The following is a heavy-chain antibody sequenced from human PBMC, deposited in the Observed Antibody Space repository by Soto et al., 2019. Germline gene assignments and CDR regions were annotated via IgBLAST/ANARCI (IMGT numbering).Heavy chain of an antibody. Sequence: ASVKVSCKASGYTFTSYAMHWVRQAPGQRLEWMGWINAGNGNTKYSQKFQGRVTITRDTSASTAYMELSSLRSEDTAVYYCAAPTAHYQLLPLGGMDVRGQGTTVTVSS. V-gene: IGHV1-3*01. J-gene: IGHJ6*02. D-gene: IGHD2-2*01. CDR3: AAPTAHYQLLPLGGMDV. CDR2: INAGNGNT. CDR1: GYTFTSYA.